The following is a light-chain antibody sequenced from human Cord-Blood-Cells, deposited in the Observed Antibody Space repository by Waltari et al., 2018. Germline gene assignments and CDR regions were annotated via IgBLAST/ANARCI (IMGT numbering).Light chain of an antibody. V-gene: IGLV2-23*02. CDR3: CSYAGSSTLV. CDR2: EVS. CDR1: SSDVGGYNL. J-gene: IGLJ2*01. Sequence: QSALTQPASVSGSPGQSVTIPCTGTSSDVGGYNLVSWYQQNPGKAPKLMIYEVSKRPSGVSNRFSGSKAGNTASLTISGLQAEDEADYYCCSYAGSSTLVFGGGTKLTVL.